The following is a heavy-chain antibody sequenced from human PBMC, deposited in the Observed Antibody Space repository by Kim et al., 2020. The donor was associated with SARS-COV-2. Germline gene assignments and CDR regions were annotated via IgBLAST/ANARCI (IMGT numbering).Heavy chain of an antibody. V-gene: IGHV4-34*01. CDR3: ARGALRYFDWYISGFDY. CDR1: GGPFSGYY. Sequence: SETLSLTCAVYGGPFSGYYWSWIRQPPGKGLEWIGEINHSGSTNYNPSLKSRVTISVDTSKNQFSLKLSSVTAADTAVYYCARGALRYFDWYISGFDYWGQGTLVTVSS. D-gene: IGHD3-9*01. CDR2: INHSGST. J-gene: IGHJ4*02.